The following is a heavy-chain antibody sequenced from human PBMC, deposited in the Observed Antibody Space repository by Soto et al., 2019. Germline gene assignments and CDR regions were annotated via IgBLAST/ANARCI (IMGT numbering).Heavy chain of an antibody. J-gene: IGHJ6*02. D-gene: IGHD3-10*01. CDR2: IYYSGST. V-gene: IGHV4-31*03. CDR1: GGSISSGGYY. Sequence: QVQLQESGPGLVKPSQTLSLTCTVSGGSISSGGYYWSWIRQHPGKGLEWIGYIYYSGSTYYNPSLKRRVTMSVDKSKNQFSLKLSSVTAADTAVYYCAREIITPIGEGLYYYYGMDVWGQGTTVTVSS. CDR3: AREIITPIGEGLYYYYGMDV.